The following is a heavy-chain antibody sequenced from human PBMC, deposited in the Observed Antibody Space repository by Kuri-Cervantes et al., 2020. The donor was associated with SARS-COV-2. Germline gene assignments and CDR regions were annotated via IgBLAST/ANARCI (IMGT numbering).Heavy chain of an antibody. J-gene: IGHJ5*02. Sequence: SQTLSLTCAFYGESFSGYYWNWIRQSPGKGLEWIGEVNHRGSTNYNPSLKSRVTISVDTSKNQFSLKLSSVTAADTAVYYCARDRYCSSTSCRSNWFDPWGQGTLVTVSS. CDR3: ARDRYCSSTSCRSNWFDP. D-gene: IGHD2-2*01. CDR2: VNHRGST. V-gene: IGHV4-34*01. CDR1: GESFSGYY.